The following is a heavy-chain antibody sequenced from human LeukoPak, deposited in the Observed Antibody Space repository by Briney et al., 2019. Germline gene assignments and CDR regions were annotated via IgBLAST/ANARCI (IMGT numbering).Heavy chain of an antibody. J-gene: IGHJ4*02. CDR3: ARDNSGGYYEVDY. CDR1: GFAFRTYS. CDR2: ISSGTKYI. Sequence: GGSLRLSCAASGFAFRTYSMNRVRQAPGKGLEWVSSISSGTKYIYYGESVKGRFTISRDNAKNSLYLQMNNLRVEDTAVYYCARDNSGGYYEVDYWGQGALVTVSS. D-gene: IGHD3-22*01. V-gene: IGHV3-21*01.